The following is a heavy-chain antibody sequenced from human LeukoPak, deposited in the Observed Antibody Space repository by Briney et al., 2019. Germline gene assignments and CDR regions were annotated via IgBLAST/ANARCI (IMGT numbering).Heavy chain of an antibody. CDR3: ARDVSQWVLLSWFDP. J-gene: IGHJ5*02. CDR2: ISYDGSNK. D-gene: IGHD1-26*01. CDR1: GFTFSDYY. V-gene: IGHV3-30*03. Sequence: GGSLRLSCAASGFTFSDYYMSWIRQAPGKGLEWVAVISYDGSNKYYADSVKGRFTISRDNSKNTLYLQMNSLRAEDTAVYYCARDVSQWVLLSWFDPWGQGTPVTVSS.